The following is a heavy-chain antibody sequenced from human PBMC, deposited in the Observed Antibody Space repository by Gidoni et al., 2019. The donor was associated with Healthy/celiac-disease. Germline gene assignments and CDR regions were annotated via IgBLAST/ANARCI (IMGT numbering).Heavy chain of an antibody. CDR1: GFTFSIYA. CDR2: ISYDGSNK. CDR3: ARVSIAAAGRSNWFDP. J-gene: IGHJ5*02. V-gene: IGHV3-30-3*01. D-gene: IGHD6-13*01. Sequence: QVQLVESGGGVVQPGRSLRLSFAASGFTFSIYAMHWVRQSPGKGLEWVAVISYDGSNKYYADSVKGRVTISRDNSKNTLYLQMNSLRAEDTAVYYWARVSIAAAGRSNWFDPWGQGTLVTVSS.